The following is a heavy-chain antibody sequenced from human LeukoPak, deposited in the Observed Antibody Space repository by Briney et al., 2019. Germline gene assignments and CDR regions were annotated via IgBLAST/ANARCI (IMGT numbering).Heavy chain of an antibody. CDR2: ISYDGSNK. D-gene: IGHD3-22*01. V-gene: IGHV3-30-3*01. Sequence: QPGRSLRLSCAASGFTFSSYAMHWVRQAPGKGLEWVAVISYDGSNKYYADSVKGRFTISRDNSKNTLYLQMNSLRAEDTAVYYCARDSSGYYYLPFYYYYGMDVWGQGTTVTVSS. CDR3: ARDSSGYYYLPFYYYYGMDV. CDR1: GFTFSSYA. J-gene: IGHJ6*02.